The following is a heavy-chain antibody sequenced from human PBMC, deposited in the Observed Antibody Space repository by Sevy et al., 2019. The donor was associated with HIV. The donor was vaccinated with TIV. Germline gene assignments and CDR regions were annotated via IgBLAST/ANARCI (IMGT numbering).Heavy chain of an antibody. Sequence: SETLSLTCTVSGYSISSGYYWGWIRQPPGKGLEWIGSIYHSGSTYYNPSLKSRVTISVDTSKNQSSLKLSSVTAADTAVYYCARVYCSGGSCYNFDYWGQGTLVTVSS. CDR2: IYHSGST. V-gene: IGHV4-38-2*02. D-gene: IGHD2-15*01. CDR1: GYSISSGYY. CDR3: ARVYCSGGSCYNFDY. J-gene: IGHJ4*02.